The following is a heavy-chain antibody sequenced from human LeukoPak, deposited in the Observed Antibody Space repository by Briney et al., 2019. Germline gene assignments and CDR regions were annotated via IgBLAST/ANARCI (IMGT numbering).Heavy chain of an antibody. Sequence: EASVKVSCKASGYTFPGYYMHWVRQAPGQGLEWMGCINPNSGGTNYAQKFQGRVTMTRDTSISTAYMELSRLRSDDTAVYYCARVRLYSSSFNWFDPWGQGTLVTVSS. D-gene: IGHD6-13*01. J-gene: IGHJ5*02. V-gene: IGHV1-2*02. CDR1: GYTFPGYY. CDR3: ARVRLYSSSFNWFDP. CDR2: INPNSGGT.